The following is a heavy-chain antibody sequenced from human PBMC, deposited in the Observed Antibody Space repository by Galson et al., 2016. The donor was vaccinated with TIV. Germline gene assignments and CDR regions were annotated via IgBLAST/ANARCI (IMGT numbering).Heavy chain of an antibody. CDR2: ISGYNGNT. V-gene: IGHV1-18*04. CDR3: ARMPTKTFDFWSGYDNQFHMDV. J-gene: IGHJ6*03. Sequence: SVKVSCKASGYTLSSYSLNWVRQAPGQGLEWVGWISGYNGNTNSAQKFQGRVTMTTDTSTNTAYTKLRSLTSDDTAVYYCARMPTKTFDFWSGYDNQFHMDVWGKGTTVTVSS. CDR1: GYTLSSYS. D-gene: IGHD3-3*01.